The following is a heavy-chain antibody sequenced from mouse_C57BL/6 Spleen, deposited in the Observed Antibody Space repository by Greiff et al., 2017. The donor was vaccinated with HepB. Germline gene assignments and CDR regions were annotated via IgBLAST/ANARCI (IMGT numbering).Heavy chain of an antibody. D-gene: IGHD1-1*01. CDR3: AREPYYGSSYGFDY. V-gene: IGHV5-16*01. CDR1: GFTFSDYY. J-gene: IGHJ2*01. Sequence: EVQLQQSEGGLVQPGSSMKLSCTASGFTFSDYYMAWVRQVPEKGLEWVANINYDGSSTYYLDSLKSRFIISRDNAKNILYLQMSSLKSEDTATYYCAREPYYGSSYGFDYWGQGTTLTVSS. CDR2: INYDGSST.